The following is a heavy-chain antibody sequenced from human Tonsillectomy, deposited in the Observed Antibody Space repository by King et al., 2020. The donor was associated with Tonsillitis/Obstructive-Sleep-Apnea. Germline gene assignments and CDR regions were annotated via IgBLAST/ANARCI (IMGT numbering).Heavy chain of an antibody. J-gene: IGHJ4*02. CDR1: GFTFRSYW. Sequence: VQLVESGGGLVQPGGSLRLSCAASGFTFRSYWMSWVRQAPGKGLEWVANIKQDGIEKDYVDSVKGRFTISRDNAKNSLYLQMNSLRAEDTAVYYCARFGSDFGSGYYMECFDYWGQGTLVTVSS. CDR3: ARFGSDFGSGYYMECFDY. D-gene: IGHD3-3*01. V-gene: IGHV3-7*03. CDR2: IKQDGIEK.